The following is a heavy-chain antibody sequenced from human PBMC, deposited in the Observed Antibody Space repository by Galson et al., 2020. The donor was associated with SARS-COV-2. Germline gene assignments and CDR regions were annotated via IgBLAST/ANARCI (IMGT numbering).Heavy chain of an antibody. Sequence: ASETLSLTCAISGDSVSNNSSAWNWIRQSPSRGLEWLGRTYYRSKWYNDYAVSVKSRITINPDTSNNQFSLQLNSVTPEDTAVYYCARRGSGGSASFDIWGQGTMVTVSS. CDR3: ARRGSGGSASFDI. V-gene: IGHV6-1*01. J-gene: IGHJ3*02. CDR2: TYYRSKWYN. D-gene: IGHD6-19*01. CDR1: GDSVSNNSSA.